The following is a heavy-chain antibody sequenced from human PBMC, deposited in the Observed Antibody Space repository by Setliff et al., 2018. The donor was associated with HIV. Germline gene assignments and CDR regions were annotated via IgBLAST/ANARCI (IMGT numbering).Heavy chain of an antibody. CDR2: IRSDGSNK. J-gene: IGHJ4*02. D-gene: IGHD3-10*01. V-gene: IGHV3-30*02. CDR3: AKDKGQKYADY. Sequence: GGSLRLSCATSGLTFSNCGMHWVRQAPGKGLEWVASIRSDGSNKYYSDSVTGRFTISRDDSKNTLYLQMNSLRAEDTAVYYCAKDKGQKYADYLGQGTVVTVS. CDR1: GLTFSNCG.